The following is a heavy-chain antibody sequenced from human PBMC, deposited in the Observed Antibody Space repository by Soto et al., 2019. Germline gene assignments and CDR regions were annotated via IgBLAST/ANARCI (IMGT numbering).Heavy chain of an antibody. V-gene: IGHV4-4*02. CDR1: GGSISSSNL. J-gene: IGHJ4*02. CDR2: IYHGGST. Sequence: QVQLQESGPGLVKPSGTLSLTCAVSGGSISSSNLWTWVRQPPGKGLEWIGEIYHGGSTNYNPSLKSRVTISVDKSKNQFSLRLSFVTAADTAVYYCARSPRSIAAGGIDYWGQGILVTVSS. D-gene: IGHD6-13*01. CDR3: ARSPRSIAAGGIDY.